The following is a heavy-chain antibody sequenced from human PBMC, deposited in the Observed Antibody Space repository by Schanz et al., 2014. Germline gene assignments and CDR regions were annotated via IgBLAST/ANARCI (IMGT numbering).Heavy chain of an antibody. CDR2: ISGSGGST. V-gene: IGHV3-11*04. Sequence: QVQLVESGGGLVKPGGSLRLSCAASGFTFRDYYMSWIRQAPGKGLEWVSAISGSGGSTYYADSVKGRFTISRDNSKNTLYLQMNSLRADDTAVYFCARAHGNNWYGKGLDYWGQGTQVTVSS. CDR3: ARAHGNNWYGKGLDY. CDR1: GFTFRDYY. D-gene: IGHD1-1*01. J-gene: IGHJ4*02.